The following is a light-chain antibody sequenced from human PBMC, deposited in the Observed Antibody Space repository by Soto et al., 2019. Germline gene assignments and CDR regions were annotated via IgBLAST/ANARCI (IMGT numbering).Light chain of an antibody. CDR2: YDD. J-gene: IGLJ3*02. Sequence: QSVLTQPPSVSEVPRQRVTISCCESSSNIGNNAVNWYQQLPGKSPKLLIYYDDLLPSGVSDRFSGSKSGTSASLAISGLQSDDEADYYCASWDDSLNGWVFGGGTKLTVL. CDR3: ASWDDSLNGWV. V-gene: IGLV1-36*01. CDR1: SSNIGNNA.